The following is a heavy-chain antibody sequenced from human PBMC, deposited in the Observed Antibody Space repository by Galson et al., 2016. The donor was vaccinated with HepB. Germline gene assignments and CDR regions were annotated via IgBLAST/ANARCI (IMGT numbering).Heavy chain of an antibody. D-gene: IGHD4-11*01. CDR2: ISGVSDRT. J-gene: IGHJ4*01. CDR1: GFTFSNYA. Sequence: SLRLSCAASGFTFSNYAMSWVRQAPGKGPEWVSAISGVSDRTYYAGSMKDRFIISRDDSRNMLLLQLNSLRAEDTAIYYCAKESPYSNVRQYYLENWGLGTLVTVSS. V-gene: IGHV3-23*01. CDR3: AKESPYSNVRQYYLEN.